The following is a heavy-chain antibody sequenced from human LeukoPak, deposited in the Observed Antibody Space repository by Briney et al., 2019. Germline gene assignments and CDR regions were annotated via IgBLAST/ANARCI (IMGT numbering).Heavy chain of an antibody. D-gene: IGHD3-10*01. J-gene: IGHJ4*02. CDR2: ISSSSSYI. CDR1: GFTFSSYS. V-gene: IGHV3-21*01. Sequence: GGSLRLSCAASGFTFSSYSMTWVRQAPGKGLEWVSSISSSSSYIYYADSVKGRFTISRDNAKNSLYLQMNSLRAEDTAVYYCARDGFYGSGSYCWGQGTLVTVSS. CDR3: ARDGFYGSGSYC.